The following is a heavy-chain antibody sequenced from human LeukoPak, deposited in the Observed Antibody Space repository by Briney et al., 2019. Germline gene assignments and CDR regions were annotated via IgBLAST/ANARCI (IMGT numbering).Heavy chain of an antibody. D-gene: IGHD1-26*01. CDR3: ARVEWELPRDI. CDR1: GGSISSGDYY. Sequence: SETLSLTCTVSGGSISSGDYYWSWIRQPPGKGLEWIGYIYYSGSTYYNPSLKSRVTISVDTSKNQFSLKLSSVTAADTAVYYCARVEWELPRDIWGQGTMVTVSS. CDR2: IYYSGST. V-gene: IGHV4-30-4*08. J-gene: IGHJ3*02.